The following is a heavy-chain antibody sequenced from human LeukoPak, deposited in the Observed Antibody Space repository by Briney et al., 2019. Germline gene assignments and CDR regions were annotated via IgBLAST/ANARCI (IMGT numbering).Heavy chain of an antibody. Sequence: SETLSLTCTVSGGSISNYYWNWIRQPPGKGLEWIGYIYYSGSTNSNPSLKSRVTISVDTSKNQFPLKLSSVTAADTAVYYWARAGQFISARPISFDYWGQGTLVTVSS. V-gene: IGHV4-59*01. D-gene: IGHD6-6*01. J-gene: IGHJ4*02. CDR3: ARAGQFISARPISFDY. CDR1: GGSISNYY. CDR2: IYYSGST.